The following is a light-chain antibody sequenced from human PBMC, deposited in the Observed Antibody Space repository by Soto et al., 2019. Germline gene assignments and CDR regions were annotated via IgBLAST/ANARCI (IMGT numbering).Light chain of an antibody. V-gene: IGLV2-14*03. J-gene: IGLJ7*01. CDR1: SSDIGGFYH. CDR2: DVS. CDR3: SSYTSSSSYV. Sequence: QSVLTQPASVSDSPGQSITISCIGTSSDIGGFYHVSWHQQHPGKAPKLIIYDVSNRPSGVSNRFSGSKTGNTASLIISGLQAEDEADYSCSSYTSSSSYVFGSGTQLTVL.